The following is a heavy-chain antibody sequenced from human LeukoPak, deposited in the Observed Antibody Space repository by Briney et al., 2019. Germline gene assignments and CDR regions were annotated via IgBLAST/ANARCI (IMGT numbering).Heavy chain of an antibody. CDR1: GASVSGSSNS. D-gene: IGHD3-16*01. Sequence: SETLSLTCSVSGASVSGSSNSWDWIRQPPGKGLEWIGGFYSGRTSFNPSLKSRATMSVDTSKNQFSLTLSSVTAAGTAIYHCATYLAWGRGTQVIVSS. V-gene: IGHV4-39*01. CDR2: FYSGRT. CDR3: ATYLA. J-gene: IGHJ4*02.